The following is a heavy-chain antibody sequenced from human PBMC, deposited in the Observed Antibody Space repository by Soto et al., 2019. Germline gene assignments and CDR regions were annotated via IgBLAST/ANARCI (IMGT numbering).Heavy chain of an antibody. CDR3: VRQGFGASHGLVDV. J-gene: IGHJ6*02. Sequence: SETLSLTCTISGGSISPYYWGWIRQPPGKGLEWIGYIHRGWCANXXPSLTSRVXISLDASETQIXLELSXITAADAALYYCVRQGFGASHGLVDVWGQGTPVXVSS. CDR2: IHRGWCA. CDR1: GGSISPYY. V-gene: IGHV4-59*08. D-gene: IGHD3-10*01.